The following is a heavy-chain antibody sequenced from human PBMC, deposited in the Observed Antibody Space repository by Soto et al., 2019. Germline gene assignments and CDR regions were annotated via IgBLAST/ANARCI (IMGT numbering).Heavy chain of an antibody. Sequence: SETLSLTCTVSGGSISSYYWSWIRQPPGKGLEWIGYIYYSGSTNYNPSLKSRVTISVDTSKNQFSLKLSSVTAADTAVYYCARVDVVVTADYWGQGTVVTVSS. CDR3: ARVDVVVTADY. D-gene: IGHD2-21*02. CDR2: IYYSGST. J-gene: IGHJ4*02. CDR1: GGSISSYY. V-gene: IGHV4-59*01.